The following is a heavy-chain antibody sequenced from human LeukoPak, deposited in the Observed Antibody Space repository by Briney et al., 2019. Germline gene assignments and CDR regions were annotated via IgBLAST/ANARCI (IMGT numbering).Heavy chain of an antibody. CDR3: AKPRDIDSWAFDV. Sequence: GRSLRLSCAASGFTLSTYGMYWVRQAPGKGLEWVAGISYDGRNKYYADSVKGRFTISRDNSKNTLNLQMNSLRTEDTAVYYCAKPRDIDSWAFDVWGQGTMVTVS. CDR1: GFTLSTYG. V-gene: IGHV3-30*18. CDR2: ISYDGRNK. D-gene: IGHD2-15*01. J-gene: IGHJ3*01.